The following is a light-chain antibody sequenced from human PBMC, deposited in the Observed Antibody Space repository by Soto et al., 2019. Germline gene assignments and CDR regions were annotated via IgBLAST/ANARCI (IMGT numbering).Light chain of an antibody. J-gene: IGKJ1*01. Sequence: DIQMTQSPSSLSASVGDRVTITCRASQYITTYLNWYQQKPGEAPKVLIYGASRLQSGVPSRFSGSGSGTDFTLTISSLQPEDFATYFCQQSFGTPRTFGQGTKLEIK. CDR1: QYITTY. V-gene: IGKV1-39*01. CDR3: QQSFGTPRT. CDR2: GAS.